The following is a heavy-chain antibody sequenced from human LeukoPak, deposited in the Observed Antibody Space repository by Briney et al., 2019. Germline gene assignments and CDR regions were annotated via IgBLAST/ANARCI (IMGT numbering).Heavy chain of an antibody. CDR1: GYTFTYYY. CDR2: INPSGGST. J-gene: IGHJ4*02. V-gene: IGHV1-46*01. CDR3: ARKAGGSYRLDY. Sequence: GASVKVSCKASGYTFTYYYMHWVRQAPGQGLEWMGIINPSGGSTSYAQKFQGRVTMTRDTSTSTVYMELSRLRSEDTAVYYCARKAGGSYRLDYWGQGTLVTVSS. D-gene: IGHD1-26*01.